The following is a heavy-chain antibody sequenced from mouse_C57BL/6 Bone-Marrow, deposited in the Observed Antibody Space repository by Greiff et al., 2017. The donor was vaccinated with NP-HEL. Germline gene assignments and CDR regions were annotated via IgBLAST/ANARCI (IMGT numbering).Heavy chain of an antibody. CDR3: ARMLLRYYAMDD. CDR1: GYTFTSYW. J-gene: IGHJ4*01. CDR2: INPSSGYT. D-gene: IGHD1-1*01. Sequence: QVQLQQSGADLAKPGASVKLSCTASGYTFTSYWMHWVKQRPGQGLEWIGYINPSSGYTKYNQKFKDKATLTADKSSSTAYMQLSSLTYEDSAVYYCARMLLRYYAMDDWGQGTSVTVSS. V-gene: IGHV1-7*01.